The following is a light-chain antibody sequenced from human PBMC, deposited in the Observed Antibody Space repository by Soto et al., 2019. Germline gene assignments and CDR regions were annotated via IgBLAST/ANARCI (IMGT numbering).Light chain of an antibody. J-gene: IGKJ1*01. CDR2: QTS. Sequence: EIVLTQSPATLSSFPGDRVTLSCRASQYINTRLAWYQHRPGQAPRLLIYQTSIRAAGIPARFSASGSGTAFTRTISDVQPEGFALDYWAQRQSGPRTFGQGTKVDI. CDR1: QYINTR. V-gene: IGKV3-11*01. CDR3: AQRQSGPRT.